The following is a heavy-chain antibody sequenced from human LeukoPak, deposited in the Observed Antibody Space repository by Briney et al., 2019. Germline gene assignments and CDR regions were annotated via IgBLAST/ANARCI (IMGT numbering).Heavy chain of an antibody. CDR3: ACWMEYCYYGMDV. CDR1: GGSISSGGYY. D-gene: IGHD1-1*01. Sequence: PSETLSLTCTVSGGSISSGGYYWSWIRQHPGKGLEWIGYIYYSGSTYYNPSLKSRVTISVDTSKNQFSLKLSSVTAADTAVYYCACWMEYCYYGMDVWGQGTTVTVSS. V-gene: IGHV4-31*03. J-gene: IGHJ6*02. CDR2: IYYSGST.